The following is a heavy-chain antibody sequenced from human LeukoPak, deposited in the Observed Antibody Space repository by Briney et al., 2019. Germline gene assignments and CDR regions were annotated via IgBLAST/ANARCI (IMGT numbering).Heavy chain of an antibody. CDR2: MSYDGNNK. Sequence: GGSLRLSCAASGFSFRSYGMHWVRQAPGKGLEWVALMSYDGNNKYYADSVKGRFTISRDNSKNTLFLQMDSLRAEDTAVYYCARESYMDVWGKGTTVTVSS. CDR1: GFSFRSYG. CDR3: ARESYMDV. J-gene: IGHJ6*03. V-gene: IGHV3-30*03.